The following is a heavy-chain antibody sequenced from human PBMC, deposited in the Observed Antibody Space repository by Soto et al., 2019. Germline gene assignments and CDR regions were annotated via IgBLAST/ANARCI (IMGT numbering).Heavy chain of an antibody. CDR2: ISSSSSYI. Sequence: GSLRLSCAASGFTFSSYSMNWVRQAPGEGLEWVSSISSSSSYIYYADSVKGRFTISRDNAKNSLYLQMNSLRAEDTAVYYCTAPVPGSLIGHWGQGTLVTV. CDR1: GFTFSSYS. D-gene: IGHD6-19*01. J-gene: IGHJ4*02. V-gene: IGHV3-21*04. CDR3: TAPVPGSLIGH.